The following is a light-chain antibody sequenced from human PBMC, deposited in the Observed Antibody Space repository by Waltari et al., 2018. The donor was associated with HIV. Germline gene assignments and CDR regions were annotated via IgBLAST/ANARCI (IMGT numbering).Light chain of an antibody. J-gene: IGKJ1*01. CDR2: WAS. CDR3: QQYYGYPWT. V-gene: IGKV4-1*01. Sequence: DIVLTQSPDSLAVSLGERATINCKSSQNLLYSPNNKNYLAWFQQKPGQTPKLLIYWASSRESGVPDRFSGSGSGTDFTLSISSLQAEDVAVYYCQQYYGYPWTFGQGTKVEIK. CDR1: QNLLYSPNNKNY.